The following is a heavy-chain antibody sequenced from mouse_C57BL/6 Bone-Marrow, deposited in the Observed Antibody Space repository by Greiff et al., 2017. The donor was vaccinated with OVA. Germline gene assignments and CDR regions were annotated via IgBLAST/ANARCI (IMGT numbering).Heavy chain of an antibody. Sequence: EVQLVESGTVLARPGASVKMSCKTSGYTFTSYWMHWVKQRPGQGLEWIGAIYPGNSDTSYNQKFKGKANLTAVTSASTAYMELSSLTNEDSAVYYCTRKDYYGSSPYAMDYWGQGTSVTVSS. J-gene: IGHJ4*01. D-gene: IGHD1-1*01. CDR2: IYPGNSDT. CDR1: GYTFTSYW. CDR3: TRKDYYGSSPYAMDY. V-gene: IGHV1-5*01.